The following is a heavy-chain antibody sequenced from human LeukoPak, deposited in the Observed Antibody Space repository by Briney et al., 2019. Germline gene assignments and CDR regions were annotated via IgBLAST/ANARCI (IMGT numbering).Heavy chain of an antibody. CDR3: ARKSVERHPHFDY. Sequence: RGASVKVSCKASGYTFTDYYMHWVRQAPGQGLEWMGGIIPIFGTANYAQKFQGRVTITADESTSTAYMELSSLRSEDTAVYYCARKSVERHPHFDYWGQGTLVTVSS. CDR2: IIPIFGTA. CDR1: GYTFTDYY. J-gene: IGHJ4*02. D-gene: IGHD1-1*01. V-gene: IGHV1-69*13.